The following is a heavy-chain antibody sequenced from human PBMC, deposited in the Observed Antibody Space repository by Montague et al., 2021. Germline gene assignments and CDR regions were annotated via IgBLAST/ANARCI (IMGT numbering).Heavy chain of an antibody. J-gene: IGHJ4*02. Sequence: TLSLTCSVSGGSISSGGFYWSWIRQPPGKGLEWIGCIYDSGSTYYNPSLKSRLTLSLDTSKNQFSLRLTSVTAADTAVYYCARSGGSCSGGGCDTFDYWGQGTLVTVSS. CDR2: IYDSGST. CDR1: GGSISSGGFY. CDR3: ARSGGSCSGGGCDTFDY. V-gene: IGHV4-31*03. D-gene: IGHD2-15*01.